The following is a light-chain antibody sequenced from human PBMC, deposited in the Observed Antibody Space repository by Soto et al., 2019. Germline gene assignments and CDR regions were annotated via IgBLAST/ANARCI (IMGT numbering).Light chain of an antibody. Sequence: DIQMTQSPTSLSASVGDRVTITCRASQGIRNFVAWYQQKPGKAPKLLIYAASTLQSGVPSRFSGSGSWTDFTLPIHSLQPEDVATYSCQKYSSVPVFGPGTKVEIK. CDR3: QKYSSVPV. V-gene: IGKV1-27*01. CDR2: AAS. J-gene: IGKJ3*01. CDR1: QGIRNF.